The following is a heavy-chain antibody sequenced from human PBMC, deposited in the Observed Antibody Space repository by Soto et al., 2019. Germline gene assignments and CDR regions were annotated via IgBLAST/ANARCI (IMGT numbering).Heavy chain of an antibody. V-gene: IGHV3-30-3*01. D-gene: IGHD6-13*01. CDR2: ISYDGSNK. CDR3: ARSPASWYEAYFDY. CDR1: GFTFSSYA. J-gene: IGHJ4*02. Sequence: QVQLVESGGGVVQPGRSLRLSCAXSGFTFSSYAMHWVRQAPGKGLEWVAVISYDGSNKYYADSVKGRFTISRDNSKNTLYLQMNSLRAEDTAVYYCARSPASWYEAYFDYWGQGTLVTVSS.